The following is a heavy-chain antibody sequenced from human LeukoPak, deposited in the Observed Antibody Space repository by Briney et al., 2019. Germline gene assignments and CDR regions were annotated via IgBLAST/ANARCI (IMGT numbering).Heavy chain of an antibody. CDR2: IYHSGST. Sequence: PSGTLSLTCAVSGGSISSSNWWSWVRQPPGKGLEWIGEIYHSGSTNYNPSLKSRVTISVDKSKNQFSLKLSSVPAADTAVYYCARVTVLRYFDWLLSKSNSGNYFDYWGQGALVTVSS. CDR1: GGSISSSNW. V-gene: IGHV4-4*02. CDR3: ARVTVLRYFDWLLSKSNSGNYFDY. J-gene: IGHJ4*02. D-gene: IGHD3-9*01.